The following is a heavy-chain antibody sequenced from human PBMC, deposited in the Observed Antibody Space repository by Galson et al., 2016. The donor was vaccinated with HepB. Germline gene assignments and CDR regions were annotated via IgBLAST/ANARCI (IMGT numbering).Heavy chain of an antibody. CDR3: ARVLLDGMDV. CDR1: GGSISGYY. J-gene: IGHJ6*02. Sequence: SETLSLTCTVSGGSISGYYWSWIRQPPGKGLEWIGNMFYSGTTNYNPSLKSRVTISVDKSKNQFSLKLRSVTAADTAVYYCARVLLDGMDVWGHGTTVTVSS. D-gene: IGHD2-15*01. V-gene: IGHV4-59*12. CDR2: MFYSGTT.